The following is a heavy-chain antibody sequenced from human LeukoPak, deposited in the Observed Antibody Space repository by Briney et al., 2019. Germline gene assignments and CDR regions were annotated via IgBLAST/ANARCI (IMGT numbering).Heavy chain of an antibody. CDR3: AKDRSGYGDAFDI. Sequence: GGSLRLSCAAPGFTFSSYCMHWVRQAPGKGLEWVAVISYDGSNKYYADSVKGRFTISRDNSKNTLYLQMNSLRAEDTAVYYCAKDRSGYGDAFDIWGQGTMVTVSS. D-gene: IGHD3-10*01. CDR1: GFTFSSYC. J-gene: IGHJ3*02. V-gene: IGHV3-30*18. CDR2: ISYDGSNK.